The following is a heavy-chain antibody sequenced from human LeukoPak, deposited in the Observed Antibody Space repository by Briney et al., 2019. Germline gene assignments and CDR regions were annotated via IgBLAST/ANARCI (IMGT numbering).Heavy chain of an antibody. J-gene: IGHJ5*02. D-gene: IGHD4-17*01. CDR3: ARGTVTNPRWFDP. CDR2: IYHSGST. CDR1: GGSISSGGYS. Sequence: SQTLSLSCAVSGGSISSGGYSWSWIRQPPGKGLEWIGYIYHSGSTYYNPSLKSRVTISVDRSKNQFSLKLSSVTAADTAVYYCARGTVTNPRWFDPWGQGTLVTVSS. V-gene: IGHV4-30-2*01.